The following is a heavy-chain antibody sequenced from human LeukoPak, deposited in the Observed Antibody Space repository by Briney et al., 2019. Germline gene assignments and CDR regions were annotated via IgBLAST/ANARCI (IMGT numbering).Heavy chain of an antibody. J-gene: IGHJ4*02. D-gene: IGHD1-26*01. CDR2: ISAYNGNT. Sequence: GPVKVSCKASGYTFTSYGISWVRQAPGQGLEWMGWISAYNGNTNYAQKLQGRVTMTTDTSTSTAYMELRSLRSDDTAVYYCARDPQRLIVGATNYWGQGTLVTVSS. CDR1: GYTFTSYG. V-gene: IGHV1-18*01. CDR3: ARDPQRLIVGATNY.